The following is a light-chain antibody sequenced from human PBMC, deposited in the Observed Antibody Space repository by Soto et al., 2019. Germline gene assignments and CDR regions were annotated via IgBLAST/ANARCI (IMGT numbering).Light chain of an antibody. CDR1: QSISSY. V-gene: IGKV1-39*01. CDR2: AAS. J-gene: IGKJ4*01. CDR3: QQSYSTPQG. Sequence: DLQMTQSPSSLSASVGDRVTITCRASQSISSYLNWYQQKPGKAPKLLIYAASSLQSGVPSRFSGSGSGTDFTLTISSLQPEDFATYYCQQSYSTPQGFGGGTKVEIK.